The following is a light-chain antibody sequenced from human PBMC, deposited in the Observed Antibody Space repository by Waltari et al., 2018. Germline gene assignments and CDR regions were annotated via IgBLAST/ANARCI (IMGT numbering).Light chain of an antibody. J-gene: IGKJ1*01. CDR1: QSIGRD. Sequence: EIVLTQSPGTLSLSPGERATLSCRASQSIGRDLAWYQQKPDQAPRLLIYGASSRATGSPDRFSGSGSGTDFSLTISRLEPEDFAVYYCQNHERLPATFGQGTKVEIK. V-gene: IGKV3-20*01. CDR3: QNHERLPAT. CDR2: GAS.